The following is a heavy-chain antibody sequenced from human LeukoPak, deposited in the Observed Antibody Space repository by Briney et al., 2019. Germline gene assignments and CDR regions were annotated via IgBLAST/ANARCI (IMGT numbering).Heavy chain of an antibody. D-gene: IGHD5-18*01. CDR1: GFTFSSYA. CDR3: ARGREGYSYVYEC. CDR2: ISSSGSTI. J-gene: IGHJ4*02. Sequence: GGSLRLSCAASGFTFSSYAMSWVRQAPGKGLEWVSYISSSGSTIYYADSVKGRFTISRDNAKNSLYLQMNSLRAEDTAVYYCARGREGYSYVYECWGQGTLVTVSS. V-gene: IGHV3-48*04.